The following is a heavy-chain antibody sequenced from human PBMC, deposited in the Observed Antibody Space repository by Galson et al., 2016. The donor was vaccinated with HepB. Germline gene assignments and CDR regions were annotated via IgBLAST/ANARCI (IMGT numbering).Heavy chain of an antibody. D-gene: IGHD2/OR15-2a*01. V-gene: IGHV6-1*01. J-gene: IGHJ4*02. CDR1: GDSVSSNSAA. CDR3: ARRTFYGYYY. CDR2: TYYRSKWYS. Sequence: CAISGDSVSSNSAAWSWIRQSPSRGLEWLGRTYYRSKWYSDYAVSVKSRITISPDTSKNQFSLQLTSMTAADTAVYYCARRTFYGYYYWGQGTLVAVAS.